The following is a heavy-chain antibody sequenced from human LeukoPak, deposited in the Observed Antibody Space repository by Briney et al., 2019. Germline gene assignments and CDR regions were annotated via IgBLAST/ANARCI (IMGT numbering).Heavy chain of an antibody. CDR2: ISAYNGNT. Sequence: EASVKVSCKASGYTFTSYGISWVRQAPGQGLEWMGWISAYNGNTNYAQKLQGRVTMTTDTSTSTAYTELRSLRSDDTAVYYCARGHGSSAKKGYFQHWGQGTLVTVSS. CDR3: ARGHGSSAKKGYFQH. V-gene: IGHV1-18*01. CDR1: GYTFTSYG. D-gene: IGHD2-2*01. J-gene: IGHJ1*01.